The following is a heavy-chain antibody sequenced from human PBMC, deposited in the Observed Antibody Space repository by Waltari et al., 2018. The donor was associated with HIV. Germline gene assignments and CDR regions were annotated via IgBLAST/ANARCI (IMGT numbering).Heavy chain of an antibody. CDR2: IYYSGST. V-gene: IGHV4-39*01. J-gene: IGHJ3*02. CDR1: GGSISSSSYY. Sequence: QLQLQESGPGLVKPSETLSLTCTVSGGSISSSSYYWGWIRQPPGKGLEWIGSIYYSGSTDYNPSLKSRVTISVDTSKNQFSLKLSSVTAADTAVYYCARRSYDSLGYAFDIWGQGTMVTVSS. D-gene: IGHD3-22*01. CDR3: ARRSYDSLGYAFDI.